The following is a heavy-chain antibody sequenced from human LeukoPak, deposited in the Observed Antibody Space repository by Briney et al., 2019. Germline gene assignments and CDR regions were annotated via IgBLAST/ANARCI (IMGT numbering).Heavy chain of an antibody. V-gene: IGHV3-48*03. CDR3: ARLYGDSSGTFFDH. Sequence: GGSLRLSCVASGFTFSSHEMNWVRQAPGKGLEWVSSISSSGSSIRYADSVKGRFTVSRDNAKNSLYLQMNSLRVEDTAVYYCARLYGDSSGTFFDHWGQGTLVTVSS. J-gene: IGHJ4*02. CDR1: GFTFSSHE. D-gene: IGHD6-19*01. CDR2: ISSSGSSI.